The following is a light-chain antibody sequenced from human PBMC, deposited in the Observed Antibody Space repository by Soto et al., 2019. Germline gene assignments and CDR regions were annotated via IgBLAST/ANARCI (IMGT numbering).Light chain of an antibody. CDR2: DAS. CDR1: QNINNNY. CDR3: QQHGISHIT. J-gene: IGKJ5*01. Sequence: VLTQSPGTLSLSPGGSATLSCRASQNINNNYLAWYQHKPGQAPRLLMYDASLRATGVQDRFSGSGSGTDFTLTITRLEPDDSVEYYGQQHGISHITFGQGTRLEIK. V-gene: IGKV3-20*01.